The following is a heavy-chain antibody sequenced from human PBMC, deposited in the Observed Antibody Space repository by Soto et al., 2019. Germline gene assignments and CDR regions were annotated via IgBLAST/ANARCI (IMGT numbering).Heavy chain of an antibody. V-gene: IGHV3-23*01. CDR1: GFTFSSYA. J-gene: IGHJ4*02. Sequence: GGSLRLSCAASGFTFSSYAMSWVRQAPGKGLVWVSPINSNDSSTYYADSVKGRFTISRDNSKNTLYLQMNSLRAEDTAVYYCAKMIGVVITRYFDYWGQGTLVTVSS. CDR3: AKMIGVVITRYFDY. D-gene: IGHD3-22*01. CDR2: INSNDSST.